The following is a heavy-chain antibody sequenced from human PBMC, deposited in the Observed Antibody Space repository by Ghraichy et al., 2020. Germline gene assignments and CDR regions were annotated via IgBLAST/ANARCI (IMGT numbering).Heavy chain of an antibody. V-gene: IGHV3-43*02. D-gene: IGHD1-26*01. CDR3: AKDIWYSGSYYPRYHGFDY. J-gene: IGHJ4*02. CDR2: ISGDGGST. CDR1: GFTFDDYA. Sequence: GGSLRLSCAASGFTFDDYAMHWVRQAPGKGLEWVSLISGDGGSTYYADSVKGRFTISRDNSKNSLYLQMNSLRTEDTALYYCAKDIWYSGSYYPRYHGFDYWGQGTLVTVSS.